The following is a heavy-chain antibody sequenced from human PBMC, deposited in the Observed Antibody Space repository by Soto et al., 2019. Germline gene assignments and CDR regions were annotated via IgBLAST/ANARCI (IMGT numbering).Heavy chain of an antibody. V-gene: IGHV1-18*01. Sequence: QVHLVQSGAEVKKPGASVKVSCKGSGYGFTTYGINWVRQAPGQGLEWMAWISAHNGNTNYAQKLQGRVTVTRDISTSTAYMELRSLRSDDTAVYYCARGRYGDYWGQGALVTVSS. D-gene: IGHD1-1*01. CDR2: ISAHNGNT. J-gene: IGHJ4*02. CDR1: GYGFTTYG. CDR3: ARGRYGDY.